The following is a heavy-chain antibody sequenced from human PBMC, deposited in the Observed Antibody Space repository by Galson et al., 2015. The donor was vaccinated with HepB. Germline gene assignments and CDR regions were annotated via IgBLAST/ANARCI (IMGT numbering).Heavy chain of an antibody. V-gene: IGHV3-48*03. CDR3: AREIPTSDSSGYYYYGSFDY. CDR1: GFTFSGYE. D-gene: IGHD3-22*01. J-gene: IGHJ4*02. CDR2: ISSSGSTI. Sequence: SLRLSCAASGFTFSGYEMNWVRQAPGKGLEWVSYISSSGSTIYYADSVKGRFTISRDNAKNSLYLQMNSLRAEDTAVYYCAREIPTSDSSGYYYYGSFDYWGQGTLVTVSS.